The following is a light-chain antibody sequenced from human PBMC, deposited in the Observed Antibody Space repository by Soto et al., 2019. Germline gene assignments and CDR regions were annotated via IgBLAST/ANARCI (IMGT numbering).Light chain of an antibody. CDR3: QQHNSFSIT. CDR1: QSINNL. V-gene: IGKV1-5*01. Sequence: DVQMTQSPSTLSASVGDRVTITCRASQSINNLLAWYQQKPGKAPKFLIYDVSTLESGVPSRFSGSGSGTEFTLTINSLQTDDFATYYCQQHNSFSITFGQGTRLEIK. J-gene: IGKJ5*01. CDR2: DVS.